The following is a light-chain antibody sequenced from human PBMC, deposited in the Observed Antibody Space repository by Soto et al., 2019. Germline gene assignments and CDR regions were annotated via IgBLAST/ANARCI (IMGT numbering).Light chain of an antibody. Sequence: QSVLTQPPSASGTPGQRVTISCSGSSSNIGSNYVYWYQQLPGTAPKLLIYDNNKRPSGIPDRFSGSKSGTSATLGITGLQTGDEADYYCGTWDSSLSAYVFGTATKVTVL. V-gene: IGLV1-51*01. CDR3: GTWDSSLSAYV. CDR1: SSNIGSNY. J-gene: IGLJ1*01. CDR2: DNN.